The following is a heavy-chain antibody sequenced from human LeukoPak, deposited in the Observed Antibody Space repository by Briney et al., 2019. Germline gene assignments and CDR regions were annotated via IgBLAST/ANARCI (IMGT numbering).Heavy chain of an antibody. CDR2: VNHSGSA. Sequence: SETLSLTCAVYGASFNDYYWSWIRHSPTKGLEWIGEVNHSGSAKYNPSLKSRVTISADKSKNQFFLRLSPVAAADSGVYYCARERASNNHDNWFDPWGQGTLVTVSS. V-gene: IGHV4-34*01. CDR3: ARERASNNHDNWFDP. J-gene: IGHJ5*02. CDR1: GASFNDYY.